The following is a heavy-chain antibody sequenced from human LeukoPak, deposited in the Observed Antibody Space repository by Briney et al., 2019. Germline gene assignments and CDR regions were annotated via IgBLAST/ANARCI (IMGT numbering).Heavy chain of an antibody. CDR3: ARRRIGDLTIGSDTWFDP. CDR2: ISDSGST. Sequence: SEALSLTCTVSGGSITNYNWNWIRQPPGKGLEWIGYISDSGSTHYNPSLQSRVTISVDMSKNQFSLRLSSVTASDTAVYYCARRRIGDLTIGSDTWFDPWGQGALVTVSS. D-gene: IGHD2-15*01. J-gene: IGHJ5*02. CDR1: GGSITNYN. V-gene: IGHV4-59*08.